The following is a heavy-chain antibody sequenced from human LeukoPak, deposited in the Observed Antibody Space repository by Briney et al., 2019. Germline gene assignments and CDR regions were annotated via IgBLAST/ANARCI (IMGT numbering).Heavy chain of an antibody. CDR2: IKQDGSEK. J-gene: IGHJ5*02. V-gene: IGHV3-7*01. CDR1: GFTFSSYW. D-gene: IGHD1-26*01. CDR3: AREGGSYYSNWFDP. Sequence: GGSLRLSCAASGFTFSSYWMSWVRQAPGKGLEWVANIKQDGSEKYYVDSVKGRFTISRDNAKNSLYLQMNSLRAEDTAVYYCAREGGSYYSNWFDPWGQGTLVTVSS.